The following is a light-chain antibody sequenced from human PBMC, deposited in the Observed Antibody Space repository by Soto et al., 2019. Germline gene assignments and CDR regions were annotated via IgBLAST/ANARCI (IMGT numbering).Light chain of an antibody. CDR3: QQYDSAPRP. CDR2: GAS. CDR1: QSVSSTY. J-gene: IGKJ1*01. Sequence: EIVLTQSPGTLSLSPGEGATLSCRASQSVSSTYLAWYQQKPGQAPRLLIYGASSRATGIPDRFSGSGSGTDFILTISRLDPEDFAVYYCQQYDSAPRPFGQGTKVDVK. V-gene: IGKV3-20*01.